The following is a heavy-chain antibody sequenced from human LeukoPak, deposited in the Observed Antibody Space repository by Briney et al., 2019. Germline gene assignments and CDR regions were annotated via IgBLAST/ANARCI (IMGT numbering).Heavy chain of an antibody. D-gene: IGHD1-26*01. V-gene: IGHV1-46*01. CDR1: GYTFTYYY. Sequence: ASVKVSCKASGYTFTYYYIHWVRRAPWQGLEWMGIINPSGGITIYAQKFQGRVTVTRDTSTSTVYMELSSLRSEETAVYYCARKAGGSYRLDYWGQGNLVTVSS. J-gene: IGHJ4*02. CDR2: INPSGGIT. CDR3: ARKAGGSYRLDY.